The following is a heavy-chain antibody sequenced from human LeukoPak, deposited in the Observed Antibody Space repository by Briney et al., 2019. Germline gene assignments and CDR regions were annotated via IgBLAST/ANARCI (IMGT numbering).Heavy chain of an antibody. CDR3: ARDRRGDSSSWPNPNWFDP. J-gene: IGHJ5*02. Sequence: GGSLRLSCAASGFTVSSNYMSWVRQAPGKGLEWVSVIYSGGSTYYADSVKGRFTISRDNSKNTLYLQMNSLRAEDTAVYYCARDRRGDSSSWPNPNWFDPWGQGTLVTVSS. D-gene: IGHD6-13*01. CDR2: IYSGGST. V-gene: IGHV3-53*01. CDR1: GFTVSSNY.